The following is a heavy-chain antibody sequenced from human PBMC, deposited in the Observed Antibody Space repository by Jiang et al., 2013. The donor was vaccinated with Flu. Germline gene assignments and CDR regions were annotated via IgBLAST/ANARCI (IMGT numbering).Heavy chain of an antibody. D-gene: IGHD3-10*01. V-gene: IGHV1-69-2*01. Sequence: GAEVKKPGATMKISCKVSGYTFTDYYMHWVQQAPGKGLEWMGLVDPEDGRTIYAENFQGRVTITADTSTDTAYVELSSLRSEDTAVYYCATGGGYYFDYWGPGNPGHRLL. J-gene: IGHJ4*02. CDR1: GYTFTDYY. CDR2: VDPEDGRT. CDR3: ATGGGYYFDY.